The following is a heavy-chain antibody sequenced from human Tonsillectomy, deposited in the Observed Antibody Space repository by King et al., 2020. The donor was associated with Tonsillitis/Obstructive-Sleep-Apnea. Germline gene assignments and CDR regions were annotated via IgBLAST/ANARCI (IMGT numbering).Heavy chain of an antibody. CDR1: GFTFSSYW. V-gene: IGHV3-74*01. CDR2: INSDGSST. J-gene: IGHJ4*02. D-gene: IGHD3-10*01. CDR3: ATTYYYGSGSYGGYYFDY. Sequence: VQLVESGGGLVQPGGSLRLSCAASGFTFSSYWMHWVRQASGKGLVWVSRINSDGSSTTYADSVKGRFSISRDNAKNTLYLQMNSLRAEDTAVYYCATTYYYGSGSYGGYYFDYWGQGTLVTVSS.